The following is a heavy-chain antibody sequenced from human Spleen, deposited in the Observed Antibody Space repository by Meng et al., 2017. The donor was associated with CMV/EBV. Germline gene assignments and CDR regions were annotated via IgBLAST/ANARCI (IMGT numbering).Heavy chain of an antibody. CDR2: IRYDGSEK. J-gene: IGHJ4*02. CDR3: ARDGMGLAYCGGDCYPLDS. V-gene: IGHV3-30*02. Sequence: GESLKISCAASGFSFSTYGMHWVRQAPGKGLEWVAFIRYDGSEKYYTDSVKGRFTISRDNSKNTLYLQMNSLRTEDTAVYYCARDGMGLAYCGGDCYPLDSWGQGTLVTVSS. D-gene: IGHD2-21*01. CDR1: GFSFSTYG.